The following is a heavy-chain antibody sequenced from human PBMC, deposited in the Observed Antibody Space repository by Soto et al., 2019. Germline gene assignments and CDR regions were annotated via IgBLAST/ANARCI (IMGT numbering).Heavy chain of an antibody. CDR3: ARELLWIGSYYYYGMDV. CDR1: GFTFSSYG. V-gene: IGHV3-33*01. Sequence: GGSLRLSCAASGFTFSSYGMHWVRQAPGKGLEWVAVIWYDGSNKYYADSVKGRFTISRDNSKNTLYLQMNSLRAEDTAVYYCARELLWIGSYYYYGMDVWGQGTTVTVSS. D-gene: IGHD3-10*01. J-gene: IGHJ6*02. CDR2: IWYDGSNK.